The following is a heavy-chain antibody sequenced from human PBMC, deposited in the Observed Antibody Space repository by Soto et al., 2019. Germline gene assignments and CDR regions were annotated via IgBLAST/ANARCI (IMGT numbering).Heavy chain of an antibody. V-gene: IGHV3-9*01. CDR1: GFTFDDYA. J-gene: IGHJ4*02. CDR2: ISWNSGNI. Sequence: EVQLVESGGGSVQPGRSLRLSCAASGFTFDDYAMHWVRQAPGKGLEWVSGISWNSGNIVYADSVKGRLTISRDNAKNSLYLQMDSLRAEDTALYYCAKDMRRRSIAAADAFDYWGQGTLVTVSS. D-gene: IGHD6-13*01. CDR3: AKDMRRRSIAAADAFDY.